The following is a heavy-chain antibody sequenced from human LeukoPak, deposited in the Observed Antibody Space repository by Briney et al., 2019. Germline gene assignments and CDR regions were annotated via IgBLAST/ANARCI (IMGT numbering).Heavy chain of an antibody. D-gene: IGHD3-22*01. V-gene: IGHV3-23*01. CDR2: ISGSGGST. CDR1: GCTFSSYA. J-gene: IGHJ4*02. CDR3: VKVPTYYYNRSGYPDQILWFDY. Sequence: GGSLRLSCAASGCTFSSYAMSWVRQAPGKGLEWVSAISGSGGSTYYADSVKGRFTISRDNSKNTLYLQMNSLRAEDTAVYYCVKVPTYYYNRSGYPDQILWFDYWGQGTLVTVSS.